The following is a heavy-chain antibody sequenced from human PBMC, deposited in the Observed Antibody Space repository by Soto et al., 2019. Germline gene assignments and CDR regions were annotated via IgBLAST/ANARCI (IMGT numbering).Heavy chain of an antibody. J-gene: IGHJ4*02. D-gene: IGHD2-15*01. Sequence: PVGSLRLSCVASGFTFSAYDMNWVRQAPGKGLEWVSVVNGNGGSTYYADSVKGRFSISRDDSRNTVYLQMNSLRAKDTAVYYCRAYSYGQGVDYWGQGTLVTVSS. CDR1: GFTFSAYD. V-gene: IGHV3-23*01. CDR2: VNGNGGST. CDR3: RAYSYGQGVDY.